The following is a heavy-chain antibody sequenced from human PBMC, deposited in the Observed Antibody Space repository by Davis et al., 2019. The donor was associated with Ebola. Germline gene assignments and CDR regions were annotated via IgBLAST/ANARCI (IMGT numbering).Heavy chain of an antibody. CDR3: AKVRSGSYFDY. CDR2: IWYDGSNK. D-gene: IGHD1-26*01. Sequence: GESLKISCAASGFTFSSYGMHWVRQAPGKWLEWVAVIWYDGSNKYYADSVKGRFAISRDNSKNTLYLQMNSLRAEDTAVYYCAKVRSGSYFDYWGQGTLVTVSS. V-gene: IGHV3-33*06. J-gene: IGHJ4*02. CDR1: GFTFSSYG.